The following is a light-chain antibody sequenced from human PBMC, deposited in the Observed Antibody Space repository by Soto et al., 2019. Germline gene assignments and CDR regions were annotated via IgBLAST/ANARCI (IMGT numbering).Light chain of an antibody. J-gene: IGKJ1*01. CDR1: QSVSSSY. CDR2: GAS. V-gene: IGKV3-20*01. CDR3: QHYGSSPT. Sequence: EIVLTQSPGTLSLSPGERATLSCRASQSVSSSYLAWDQQKPGQAPRLLIYGASSRATGIPDRFSGSGSGTYFTLTISRLEPEDFAVYYCQHYGSSPTFGQGPKVEIK.